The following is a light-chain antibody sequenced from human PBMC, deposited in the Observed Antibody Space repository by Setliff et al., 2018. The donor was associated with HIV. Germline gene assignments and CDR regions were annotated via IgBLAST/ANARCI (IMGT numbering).Light chain of an antibody. CDR3: QSYDSSLSGYV. CDR2: GNS. V-gene: IGLV1-40*01. Sequence: VLTQPPSVSGAPGQRVTISCTGGSSNIGAGYDVHWYKQLPGTAPKPLIYGNSNRPSGVPDRFSGSKSGTSASLAITGLQAEDEADYYCQSYDSSLSGYVFGTGTKVTVL. J-gene: IGLJ1*01. CDR1: SSNIGAGYD.